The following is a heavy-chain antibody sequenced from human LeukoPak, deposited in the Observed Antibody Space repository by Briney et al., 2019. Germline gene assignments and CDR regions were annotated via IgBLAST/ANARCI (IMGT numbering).Heavy chain of an antibody. Sequence: SQTLTLTCAASGGSISSGGYSWSWIRQPPGQGLEWAGYIYHGGSTYYNPSLKSRVTISVDRSKNQFSLKLSSVTAADTAVYYCARVVSVVVPAAWGDYGMVVWGKGTTVTVSS. V-gene: IGHV4-30-2*01. CDR1: GGSISSGGYS. D-gene: IGHD2-2*01. J-gene: IGHJ6*04. CDR2: IYHGGST. CDR3: ARVVSVVVPAAWGDYGMVV.